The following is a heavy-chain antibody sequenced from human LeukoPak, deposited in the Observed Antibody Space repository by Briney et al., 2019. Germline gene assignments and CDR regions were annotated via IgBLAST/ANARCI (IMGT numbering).Heavy chain of an antibody. J-gene: IGHJ6*02. Sequence: SVKVSCKASVGTFSSYAISWVRQAPGQGLEWMGGIIPIFGTANYAQKFQGRVTISADESTSTTYMELSSLRSEDTAVYYCARDTVPGCSSTSCYAGNRYGMDVWGQGTTVTVSS. CDR2: IIPIFGTA. CDR1: VGTFSSYA. CDR3: ARDTVPGCSSTSCYAGNRYGMDV. V-gene: IGHV1-69*01. D-gene: IGHD2-2*01.